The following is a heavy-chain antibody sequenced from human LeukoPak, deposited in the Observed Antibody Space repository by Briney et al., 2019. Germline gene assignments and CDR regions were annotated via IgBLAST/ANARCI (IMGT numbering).Heavy chain of an antibody. J-gene: IGHJ4*02. CDR2: VHLDGRT. D-gene: IGHD6-25*01. V-gene: IGHV4-4*02. Sequence: SETLSLTCGVSGGSVSSTNWWTWIRQPPGKGLEWIGEVHLDGRTNFNPSLKSRLTMTVDLSENHVSLKLTSVTAADTAVYYCAREGGFYRPLDYSGQGTLVTVPS. CDR3: AREGGFYRPLDY. CDR1: GGSVSSTNW.